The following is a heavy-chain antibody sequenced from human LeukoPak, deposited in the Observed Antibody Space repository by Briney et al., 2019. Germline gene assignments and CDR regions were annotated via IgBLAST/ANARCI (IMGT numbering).Heavy chain of an antibody. CDR2: ISGSGGST. CDR1: GFTFSDYY. CDR3: AKGRGYDSSGYYYYY. D-gene: IGHD3-22*01. V-gene: IGHV3-23*01. Sequence: AGGSLRLSCAASGFTFSDYYMSWVRQAPGKGLEWVSAISGSGGSTYYADSVKGRFTISRDNSKNTLYLQMNSLRAEDTAVYYCAKGRGYDSSGYYYYYWGQGTLVTVSS. J-gene: IGHJ4*02.